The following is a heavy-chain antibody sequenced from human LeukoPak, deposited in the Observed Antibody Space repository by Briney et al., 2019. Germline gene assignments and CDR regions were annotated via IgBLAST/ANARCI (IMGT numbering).Heavy chain of an antibody. J-gene: IGHJ4*02. V-gene: IGHV3-21*01. D-gene: IGHD1-1*01. CDR1: GFTFSSYS. CDR3: ARDHPLERFPDY. CDR2: ISSSSSYI. Sequence: GGSLRLSCAASGFTFSSYSMNWVRQAPGKGLEWVSSISSSSSYIYYADSVKGRFTISRDNAKNSLYLQMNSLRAEDTAVYYCARDHPLERFPDYWGQGTLVTVSS.